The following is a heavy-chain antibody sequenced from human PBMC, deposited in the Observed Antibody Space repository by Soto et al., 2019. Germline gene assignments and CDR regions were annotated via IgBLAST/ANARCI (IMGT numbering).Heavy chain of an antibody. CDR3: ATDSRNVGIGYFDS. J-gene: IGHJ4*02. D-gene: IGHD1-26*01. Sequence: VGSLRLSCAASGFKVGSSYVTWVRQAPGEGLEWVSVIVSGGSTHYADSVTGRFTVSRDVSNNTVYLHMSSLRAEDTAVYFCATDSRNVGIGYFDSWGLGTLVTVSS. CDR2: IVSGGST. CDR1: GFKVGSSY. V-gene: IGHV3-53*01.